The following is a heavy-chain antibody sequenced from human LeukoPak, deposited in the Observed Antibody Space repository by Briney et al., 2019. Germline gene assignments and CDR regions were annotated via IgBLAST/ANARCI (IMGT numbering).Heavy chain of an antibody. CDR1: GGSISSSSYY. CDR3: ARHFTSGSYSPAGY. D-gene: IGHD1-26*01. CDR2: IYYSGST. V-gene: IGHV4-39*01. Sequence: SETLSLTCTVSGGSISSSSYYWGWIRQPPGKGLEWIGSIYYSGSTYYNPSLKSRVTISVDTSKNQFSLKLSSVTAADTAVYYCARHFTSGSYSPAGYWGRGTLVTVSS. J-gene: IGHJ4*02.